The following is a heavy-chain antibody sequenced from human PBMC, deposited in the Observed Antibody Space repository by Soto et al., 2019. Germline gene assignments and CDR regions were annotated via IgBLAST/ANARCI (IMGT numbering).Heavy chain of an antibody. Sequence: GGSLSLSCAASGFTFSNAWMSWVRQAPGKGLEWVGRIKSKTDGGTTDYAAPVKGRFTISRDDSKNTLYLQMNSLKTEDTAVYYCTTRYCSGGSCYSAFGPFDYWGQGTLVTVSS. J-gene: IGHJ4*02. CDR3: TTRYCSGGSCYSAFGPFDY. V-gene: IGHV3-15*01. CDR1: GFTFSNAW. D-gene: IGHD2-15*01. CDR2: IKSKTDGGTT.